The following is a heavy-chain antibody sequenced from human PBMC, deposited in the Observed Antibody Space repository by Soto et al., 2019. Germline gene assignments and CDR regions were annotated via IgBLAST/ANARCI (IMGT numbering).Heavy chain of an antibody. J-gene: IGHJ4*02. Sequence: PGGSLRLSCAASGFTFSSYAMSWVRQAPGKGLEWVSAISGSGGSIYYADSVKGRFTISRDQSKNTLYLQLHSLRAEDKAVYFCAKERENGADRYYFDCWGQGTLVTVSS. CDR1: GFTFSSYA. CDR2: ISGSGGSI. D-gene: IGHD2-8*01. CDR3: AKERENGADRYYFDC. V-gene: IGHV3-23*01.